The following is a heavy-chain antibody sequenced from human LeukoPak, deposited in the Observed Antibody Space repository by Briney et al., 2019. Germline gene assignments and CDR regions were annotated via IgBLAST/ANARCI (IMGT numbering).Heavy chain of an antibody. D-gene: IGHD6-13*01. CDR1: GFTFSSYA. CDR2: ISSNGGST. Sequence: GGSLRLSCAASGFTFSSYAMHWVRQAPGKGLEYVSAISSNGGSTYYANSVKGRFTISRDNSKNTLYLQMGSLRAEDMGVYYCARVAAAGSSDYWGQGTLVTVSS. CDR3: ARVAAAGSSDY. J-gene: IGHJ4*02. V-gene: IGHV3-64*01.